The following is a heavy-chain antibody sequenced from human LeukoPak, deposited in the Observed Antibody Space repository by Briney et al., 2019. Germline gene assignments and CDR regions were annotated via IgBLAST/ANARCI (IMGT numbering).Heavy chain of an antibody. V-gene: IGHV4-39*02. J-gene: IGHJ5*01. CDR3: ARDRLLWFGELDS. D-gene: IGHD3-10*01. Sequence: SETLSLTCTVSGVSISSSNSYWGWIRQPPGKGLEWIGSIYYSGNTYYNASLKSQASISIDTSKNQFSLRLTSVTAADTAVYYCARDRLLWFGELDSWGQGTLVIVSS. CDR2: IYYSGNT. CDR1: GVSISSSNSY.